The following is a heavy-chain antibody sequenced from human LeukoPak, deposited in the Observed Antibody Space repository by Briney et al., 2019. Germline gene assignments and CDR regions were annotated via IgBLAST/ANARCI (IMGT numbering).Heavy chain of an antibody. V-gene: IGHV3-23*01. Sequence: TGGSLRLSCAASGFTFSSYAMTWVRQAPGKGLEWVSAIGGRGDNTYYADSVRGRFTISRDNSKSTLYLQMNSLRAEDTAIYYCAKNGGDSYGTGHFDHWGQGTLVTVSS. D-gene: IGHD2-21*02. CDR3: AKNGGDSYGTGHFDH. CDR2: IGGRGDNT. CDR1: GFTFSSYA. J-gene: IGHJ4*02.